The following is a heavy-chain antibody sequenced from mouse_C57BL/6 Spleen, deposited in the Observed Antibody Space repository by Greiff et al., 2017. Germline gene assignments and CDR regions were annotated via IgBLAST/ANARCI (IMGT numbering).Heavy chain of an antibody. Sequence: QVQLQQSGAELVKPGASVKMSCTASGYTFTTYPLAWMKQNHGKSLAWIGNFHPYNDDTKYKEKFKGKATLTVEKSSSTVYLELRRLTADDSAVYYCARGHDCGRSYTGVADWGQGTLVTVSA. CDR2: FHPYNDDT. CDR3: ARGHDCGRSYTGVAD. CDR1: GYTFTTYP. V-gene: IGHV1-47*01. D-gene: IGHD1-1*01. J-gene: IGHJ3*01.